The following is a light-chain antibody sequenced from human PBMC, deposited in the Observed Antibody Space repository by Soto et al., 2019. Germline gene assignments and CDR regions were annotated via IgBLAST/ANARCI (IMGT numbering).Light chain of an antibody. J-gene: IGLJ1*01. CDR1: SSDVGGYDY. CDR3: SSYGGSTNNYV. CDR2: EVT. V-gene: IGLV2-8*01. Sequence: QSVLSQPPSASGSPGQSVTISCTGASSDVGGYDYVSWYQQHPGKAPKLMIYEVTKRPSGVPDRFSGSKSGNTASLTVSGLQAEDEADYYCSSYGGSTNNYVFGPGTKVTVL.